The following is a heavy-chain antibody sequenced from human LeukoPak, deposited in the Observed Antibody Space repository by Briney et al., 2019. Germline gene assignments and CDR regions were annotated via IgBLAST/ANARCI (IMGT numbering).Heavy chain of an antibody. CDR2: INHRGGT. D-gene: IGHD3-22*01. J-gene: IGHJ5*02. Sequence: PSETLSLTCAVYGESFGDYYWSWIRQSPGKGLEWIGDINHRGGTNYNASLKSRVTLFVHTSKNQSSLQLTSVTAADTAMYYCAPPPYYYEANGYSVAWGQGTLVTVSS. V-gene: IGHV4-34*01. CDR1: GESFGDYY. CDR3: APPPYYYEANGYSVA.